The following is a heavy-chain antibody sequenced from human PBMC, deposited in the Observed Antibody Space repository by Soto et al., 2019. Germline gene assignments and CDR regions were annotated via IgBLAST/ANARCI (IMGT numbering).Heavy chain of an antibody. Sequence: QVQLVESGGGVVQPGRSLRLSCAASGFTFSSYAMHWVRQAPGKGLEWVAVISYDGSNKYYADSVKGRFTISRDNSKNTLYLQMNSLRAEDTAVYYCARDSDYGGNLDYWGQGTLVTVSS. J-gene: IGHJ4*02. D-gene: IGHD4-17*01. CDR3: ARDSDYGGNLDY. CDR2: ISYDGSNK. V-gene: IGHV3-30-3*01. CDR1: GFTFSSYA.